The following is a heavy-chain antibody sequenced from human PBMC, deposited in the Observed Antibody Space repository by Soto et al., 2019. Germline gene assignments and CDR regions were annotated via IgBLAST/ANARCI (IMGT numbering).Heavy chain of an antibody. V-gene: IGHV1-3*01. D-gene: IGHD5-12*01. CDR1: GINYNTYA. Sequence: QVQLVQSGAEMKKPGGSVKLSCKTSGINYNTYALHWVRQAPGQGLEWMGWINAGNGDTRYSQNFQGRVTLTRDTSASTVYMDLDSLKSEDTGVYYCARAISGYVTWGQGTLVTVSS. CDR3: ARAISGYVT. CDR2: INAGNGDT. J-gene: IGHJ4*02.